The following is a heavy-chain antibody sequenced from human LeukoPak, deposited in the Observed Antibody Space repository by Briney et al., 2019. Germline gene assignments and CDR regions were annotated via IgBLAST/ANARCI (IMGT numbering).Heavy chain of an antibody. CDR3: ARGARFSSSWYRLFDY. Sequence: ASVKVSCKASGYTFTSYDINWVRQATGQGLEWMGWMNPNSGNTGYAQKFQGRVTMNRNTSISTAYMELSSLRSEDTAVYYYARGARFSSSWYRLFDYWGQGTLVTVSS. CDR2: MNPNSGNT. D-gene: IGHD6-13*01. CDR1: GYTFTSYD. V-gene: IGHV1-8*01. J-gene: IGHJ4*02.